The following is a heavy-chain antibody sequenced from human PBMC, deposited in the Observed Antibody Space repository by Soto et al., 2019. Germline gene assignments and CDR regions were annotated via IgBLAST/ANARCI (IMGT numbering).Heavy chain of an antibody. Sequence: QVQLVESGGGVVQPGRSLRLSCAASGFTFSSYAMHWVRQAPGKGLEWVAVISYDGSNKYYADSVKGRFTISRDNSKNRLYLNMYRMRAEDTTVYYCARADYGDPNDYWGQGSLVTVSS. CDR3: ARADYGDPNDY. CDR1: GFTFSSYA. J-gene: IGHJ4*02. D-gene: IGHD4-17*01. CDR2: ISYDGSNK. V-gene: IGHV3-30-3*01.